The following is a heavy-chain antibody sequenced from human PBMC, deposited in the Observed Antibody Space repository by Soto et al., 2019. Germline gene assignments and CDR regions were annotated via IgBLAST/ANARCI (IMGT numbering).Heavy chain of an antibody. CDR1: GFTVSNNY. J-gene: IGHJ5*02. Sequence: DVQLVESGGGLVQPGESLRLSCAASGFTVSNNYMSWVRQAPGKGLEWVSLIYSGGSIHYADSVKGRFTISRDNSKNTLYLQMNSLRIEDTAVYYCTRGPGTTPGGNPWGLGTLVTVS. CDR2: IYSGGSI. D-gene: IGHD1-1*01. CDR3: TRGPGTTPGGNP. V-gene: IGHV3-66*01.